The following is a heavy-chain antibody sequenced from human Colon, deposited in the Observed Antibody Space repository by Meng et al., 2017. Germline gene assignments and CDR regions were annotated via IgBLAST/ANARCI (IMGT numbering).Heavy chain of an antibody. V-gene: IGHV3-21*01. CDR1: GFTFSSYS. D-gene: IGHD2-15*01. CDR3: ARDSGLGYCSGGSCYYYYGMDV. J-gene: IGHJ6*01. Sequence: GESLKISCAASGFTFSSYSMNWVRQAPGKGLEWVSSISSSSSYIYYADSVKGRFTISRDNAKNSLYLQMNGLRAEDTAVYYCARDSGLGYCSGGSCYYYYGMDVWGQGNTV. CDR2: ISSSSSYI.